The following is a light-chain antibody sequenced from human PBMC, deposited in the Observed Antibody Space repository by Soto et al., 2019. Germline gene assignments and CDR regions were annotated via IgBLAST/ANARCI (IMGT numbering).Light chain of an antibody. V-gene: IGLV1-40*01. CDR2: GNS. Sequence: QSVLTQPPSVSGAPGQRVTISCTGSSSNIGAGYDVHWYQQLPGTAPKLLIYGNSNRPSGVPDRFSGSKSGTSASLAITGLQAEYEADYYCQCYDSSLSALFGGGTKLTVL. CDR1: SSNIGAGYD. CDR3: QCYDSSLSAL. J-gene: IGLJ3*02.